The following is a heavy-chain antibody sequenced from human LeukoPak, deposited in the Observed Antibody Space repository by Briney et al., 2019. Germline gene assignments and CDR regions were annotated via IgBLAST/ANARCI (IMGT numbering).Heavy chain of an antibody. CDR3: ARDPSGSSYDY. V-gene: IGHV4-61*02. CDR2: IYTSGST. J-gene: IGHJ4*02. Sequence: PSETLSLTCTVSGGSISSGSYYWSWIRQPAGKGLEWIGRIYTSGSTNYNPSLKSRVTISVDTSKNQFSLKLSSVTAADTAVYYCARDPSGSSYDYWGQGTLVTVSS. D-gene: IGHD1-26*01. CDR1: GGSISSGSYY.